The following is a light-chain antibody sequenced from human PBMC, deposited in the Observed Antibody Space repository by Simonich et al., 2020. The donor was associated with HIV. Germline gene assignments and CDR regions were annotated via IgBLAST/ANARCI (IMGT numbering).Light chain of an antibody. Sequence: DVVMTQSPLSLPVTLGQPASISCKSRQNIVYNDGNTCLNWFQQRPGTSPSRLIYKVSYRDSGVPDRFSGSGSGTDFTLKISRVEAEDVGVYFCMQGTHWPVTFGGGTKVEIK. J-gene: IGKJ4*01. V-gene: IGKV2-30*01. CDR2: KVS. CDR1: QNIVYNDGNTC. CDR3: MQGTHWPVT.